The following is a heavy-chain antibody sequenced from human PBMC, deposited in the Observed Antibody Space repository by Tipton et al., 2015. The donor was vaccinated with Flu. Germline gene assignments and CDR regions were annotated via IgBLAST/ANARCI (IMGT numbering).Heavy chain of an antibody. D-gene: IGHD3-22*01. V-gene: IGHV4-59*01. CDR1: GGSISGYY. CDR3: ASTYYYDSSGYYTVWYFDL. J-gene: IGHJ2*01. Sequence: LRLSCTVSGGSISGYYWSWIRQPPGKGLEWIGYIYYSGSTNYNPSLKSRVTISVETSKNQFSLKLSSVTAADTAVYYCASTYYYDSSGYYTVWYFDLWGRGTLVTVSS. CDR2: IYYSGST.